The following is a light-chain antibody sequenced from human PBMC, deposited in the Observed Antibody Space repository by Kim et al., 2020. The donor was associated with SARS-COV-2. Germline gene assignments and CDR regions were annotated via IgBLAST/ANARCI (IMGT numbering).Light chain of an antibody. CDR2: RNN. J-gene: IGLJ3*02. V-gene: IGLV10-54*04. CDR1: SNNVGYEG. CDR3: SAWDSSLSAWV. Sequence: RQSDTLPWTGNSNNVGYEGAAWLQQHQGTHPKLLTYRNNTRPSGISDRFSASRSGNTASLTISGLQPEDETDYYCSAWDSSLSAWVFGGGTQLTVL.